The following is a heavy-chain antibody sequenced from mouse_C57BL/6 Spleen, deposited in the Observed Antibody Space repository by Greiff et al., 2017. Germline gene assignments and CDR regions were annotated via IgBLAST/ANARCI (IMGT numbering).Heavy chain of an antibody. J-gene: IGHJ2*01. CDR3: ARYLDY. Sequence: QVQLQQPGAELVKPGASVKMSCKASGYTFTSYWITWVKQRPGQGLEWIGDIYPGSGSTNYNEKFKSKATLTVDKSSSTAYMQLSSLTSEDSAVYYCARYLDYWGQGTTLTVSS. CDR1: GYTFTSYW. CDR2: IYPGSGST. V-gene: IGHV1-55*01.